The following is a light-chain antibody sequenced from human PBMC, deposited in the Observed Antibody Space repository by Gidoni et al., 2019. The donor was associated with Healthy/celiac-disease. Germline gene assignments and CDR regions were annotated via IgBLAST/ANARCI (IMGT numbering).Light chain of an antibody. CDR3: SSYTSSSTVV. Sequence: QSALTQPASVSGSPGQAITISCTGPSSDVGGYNYVSWYPQHPGKAPKLMIYEVSNRPSGVSNRFSGSKSGNTASLTISGRQAEDEADYYCSSYTSSSTVVFGGGTKLTVL. CDR2: EVS. CDR1: SSDVGGYNY. J-gene: IGLJ2*01. V-gene: IGLV2-14*01.